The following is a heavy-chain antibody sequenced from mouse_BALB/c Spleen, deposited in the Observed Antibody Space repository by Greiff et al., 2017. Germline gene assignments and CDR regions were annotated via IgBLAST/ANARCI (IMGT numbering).Heavy chain of an antibody. J-gene: IGHJ4*01. Sequence: EVKLVESGGGLVQPGGSRKLSCAASGFTFSDYGMAWVRQAPGKGPEWVAFISNLAYSIYYADTVTGRFTISRENAKNTLYLEMSSLRSEDTAMYYCAREGIYAMDYWGQGTSVTVSS. CDR3: AREGIYAMDY. V-gene: IGHV5-15*02. CDR2: ISNLAYSI. CDR1: GFTFSDYG.